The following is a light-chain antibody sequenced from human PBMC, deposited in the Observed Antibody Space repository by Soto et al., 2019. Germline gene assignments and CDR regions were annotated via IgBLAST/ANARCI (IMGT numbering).Light chain of an antibody. CDR3: QQRSNWLPIT. CDR1: QSVSSY. V-gene: IGKV3-11*01. J-gene: IGKJ5*01. CDR2: DAS. Sequence: EVVLTQTPVTLSLSPAERATLSCRSSQSVSSYLAWYQQKPGQAPRLLIYDASNRATGIPARLSGGVSGTDFTLTIDNLEPEDFAIYYCQQRSNWLPITSGQGTRLEI.